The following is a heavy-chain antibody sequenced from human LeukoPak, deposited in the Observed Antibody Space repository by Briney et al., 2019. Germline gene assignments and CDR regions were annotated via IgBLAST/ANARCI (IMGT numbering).Heavy chain of an antibody. CDR2: IIPILGIA. V-gene: IGHV1-69*04. CDR3: ANTNSSGWYTYYFDY. J-gene: IGHJ4*02. Sequence: ASVKVSCKASGGTFSSYAISWLRQAPGQGLEWMGRIIPILGIANYAQKFQGRVTITADKSTSTAYMELSSLRSEDTAVYYCANTNSSGWYTYYFDYWGQGTLVTVSS. D-gene: IGHD6-19*01. CDR1: GGTFSSYA.